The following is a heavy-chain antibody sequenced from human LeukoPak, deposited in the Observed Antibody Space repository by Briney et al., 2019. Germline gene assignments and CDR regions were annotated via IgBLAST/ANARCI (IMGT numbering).Heavy chain of an antibody. D-gene: IGHD3-3*01. CDR2: INPNSGGT. CDR1: GYTFTGYY. CDR3: ARGTTIFGRPHGY. V-gene: IGHV1-2*02. J-gene: IGHJ4*02. Sequence: ASVKVSCKASGYTFTGYYMHWVRQAPGQGLEWMGWINPNSGGTNYAQKFQGRVTMTRDTSISTAYMELSRLRSDDTAVYYCARGTTIFGRPHGYWGQGTLVTVSS.